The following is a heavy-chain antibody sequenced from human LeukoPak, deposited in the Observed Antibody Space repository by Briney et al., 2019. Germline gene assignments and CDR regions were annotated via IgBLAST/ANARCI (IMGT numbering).Heavy chain of an antibody. Sequence: GGSLRLSCAASGFTFSSYAMSWVRQAPGKGLEWISILYVNENRYYADSAKGRFIISRDTSKNTLYLQMNSLRAEDTAMYYCVREDLGVDYWGQGTLVTVSS. CDR3: VREDLGVDY. CDR2: LYVNENR. J-gene: IGHJ4*02. CDR1: GFTFSSYA. D-gene: IGHD1-26*01. V-gene: IGHV3-53*01.